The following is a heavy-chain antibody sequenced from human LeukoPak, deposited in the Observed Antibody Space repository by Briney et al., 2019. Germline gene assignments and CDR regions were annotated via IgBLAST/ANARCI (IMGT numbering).Heavy chain of an antibody. CDR1: GYTFTSYG. CDR3: ARAELYCSGGSCPLLDAFDI. D-gene: IGHD2-15*01. V-gene: IGHV1-18*01. Sequence: ASVKVSCKASGYTFTSYGISWVRQAPGQGLEWMGWISAYNGNTNYAQKPQGRVTMTTDTSTSTAYMELRSLRSDDTAVYYCARAELYCSGGSCPLLDAFDIWGQGTMVTVSS. J-gene: IGHJ3*02. CDR2: ISAYNGNT.